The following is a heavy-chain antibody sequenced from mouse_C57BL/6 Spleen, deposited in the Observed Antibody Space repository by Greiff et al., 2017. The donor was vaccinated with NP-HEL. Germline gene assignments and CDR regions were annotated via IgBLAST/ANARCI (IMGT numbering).Heavy chain of an antibody. CDR1: GYAFSSSW. CDR2: IYPGDGDT. Sequence: QVQLQQSGPELVKPGASVKISCKASGYAFSSSWMNWVKQRPGKGLEWIGRIYPGDGDTNYNGKFKGKATLTADKSSSTAYMQLSSLTSEDSAVYFCARERAYGSRHYYAMDYWGQGTSVTVSS. V-gene: IGHV1-82*01. J-gene: IGHJ4*01. D-gene: IGHD1-1*01. CDR3: ARERAYGSRHYYAMDY.